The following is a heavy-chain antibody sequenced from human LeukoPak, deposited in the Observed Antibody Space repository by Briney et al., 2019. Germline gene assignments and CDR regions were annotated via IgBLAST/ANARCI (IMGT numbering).Heavy chain of an antibody. CDR1: GGSISSSSYY. D-gene: IGHD3-9*01. J-gene: IGHJ5*02. CDR3: ARDRSGLRYFDWLGGVRFDP. Sequence: SETLSLTCTVSGGSISSSSYYWGWIRQPPGKGLEWIGSIYYSGSTYYNPSLKSRVTISVDTSKNQFSLKLSSVTAADTAVYYCARDRSGLRYFDWLGGVRFDPWGQGTLVTVSS. CDR2: IYYSGST. V-gene: IGHV4-39*07.